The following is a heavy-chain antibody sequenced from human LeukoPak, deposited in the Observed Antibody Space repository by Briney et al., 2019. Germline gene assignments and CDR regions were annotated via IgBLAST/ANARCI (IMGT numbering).Heavy chain of an antibody. Sequence: SETLSLTCAVYGGSFSGYYWSWIRQPPGKGLERIGEINHSGSTNYNPSLKSRVTISVDTSKNQFSLKLSSVTAADTAVYYCARLARGAYSSGWYPVSRGYFDYWGQGTLVTVSS. CDR3: ARLARGAYSSGWYPVSRGYFDY. CDR1: GGSFSGYY. J-gene: IGHJ4*02. CDR2: INHSGST. V-gene: IGHV4-34*01. D-gene: IGHD6-19*01.